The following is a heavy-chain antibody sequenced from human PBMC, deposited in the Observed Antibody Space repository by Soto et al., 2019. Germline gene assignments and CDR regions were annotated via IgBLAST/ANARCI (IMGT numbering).Heavy chain of an antibody. J-gene: IGHJ3*02. CDR3: ARDRRRGIAVAGPVVFVI. CDR1: VGTFSSYA. CDR2: IIPIFGTA. Sequence: ASVKVSCKASVGTFSSYAIIWVRQAPGQGLEWMGGIIPIFGTANYAPKFQGRVTITADESTSTAYMELRRLRSADPAVYYCARDRRRGIAVAGPVVFVIWGKGTMVTVS. D-gene: IGHD6-19*01. V-gene: IGHV1-69*13.